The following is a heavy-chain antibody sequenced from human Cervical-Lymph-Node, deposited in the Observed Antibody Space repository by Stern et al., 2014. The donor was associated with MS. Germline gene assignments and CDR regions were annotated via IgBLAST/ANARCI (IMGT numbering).Heavy chain of an antibody. Sequence: QVQLVQSGAEVKKPGASGKVSCKVSGYTLSEISMHWVRQAPGKGLEWMGGFDPEHGETRYAQKFQGRVTMAEDGSTDTAYMELSSLRSEDTAVYYCATHRGRVTYYYGMDVWGQGTTVTVSS. J-gene: IGHJ6*02. V-gene: IGHV1-24*01. CDR2: FDPEHGET. CDR3: ATHRGRVTYYYGMDV. CDR1: GYTLSEIS. D-gene: IGHD2-21*02.